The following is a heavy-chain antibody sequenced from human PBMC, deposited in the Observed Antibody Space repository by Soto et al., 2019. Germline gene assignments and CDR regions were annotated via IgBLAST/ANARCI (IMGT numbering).Heavy chain of an antibody. Sequence: HVQLQHSGPGLVKPSQTLSLTCTVSGGSISSDVYYWSWIRQHPGKGLEWIGYIYYSGRTYYNPSLNRRVTLSVDTSKNQYSLKLSSGTAADTAVYYCASCLKLVRWGQETLGTVS. V-gene: IGHV4-31*03. CDR2: IYYSGRT. J-gene: IGHJ5*02. CDR1: GGSISSDVYY. CDR3: ASCLKLVR.